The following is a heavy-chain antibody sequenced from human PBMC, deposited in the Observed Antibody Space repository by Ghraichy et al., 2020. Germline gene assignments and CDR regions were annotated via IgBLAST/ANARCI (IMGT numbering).Heavy chain of an antibody. Sequence: SVKVSCKASGGTFSSYAISWVRQAPGQGLEWMGGIIPIFGTANYAQKFQGRVTITADESTSTAYMELSSLRSEDTAVYYCARDVSPHGGSYKESDAFDIWGQGTMVTVSS. CDR1: GGTFSSYA. D-gene: IGHD1-26*01. CDR2: IIPIFGTA. V-gene: IGHV1-69*13. J-gene: IGHJ3*02. CDR3: ARDVSPHGGSYKESDAFDI.